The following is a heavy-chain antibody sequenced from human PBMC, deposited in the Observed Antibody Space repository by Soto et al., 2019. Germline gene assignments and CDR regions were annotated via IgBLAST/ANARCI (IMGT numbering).Heavy chain of an antibody. V-gene: IGHV4-31*03. CDR2: IYYSGST. CDR3: ARGEYSSSWYNRNWFDP. CDR1: GGSISSGGYY. D-gene: IGHD6-13*01. Sequence: TLSLTCTVSGGSISSGGYYWSWIRQHPGKGLEWIGYIYYSGSTYYNPSLKSRVTISVDTSKNQFSLKLSSVTAADTAVYYCARGEYSSSWYNRNWFDPWGQGTLVTVSS. J-gene: IGHJ5*02.